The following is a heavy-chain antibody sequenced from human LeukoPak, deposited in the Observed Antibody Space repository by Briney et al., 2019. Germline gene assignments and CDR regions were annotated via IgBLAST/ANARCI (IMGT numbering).Heavy chain of an antibody. CDR3: ARDRIAARPYYFDY. Sequence: GGSLRLSCAASGFTFSSYWMSWVRQAPGKGLVWVAKIKNDGSEKYYVDSVKGRFTISRDSAKNSLYLQMNSLRAEDTAVYYCARDRIAARPYYFDYWGQGTLVTVSS. V-gene: IGHV3-7*01. J-gene: IGHJ4*02. CDR1: GFTFSSYW. D-gene: IGHD6-6*01. CDR2: IKNDGSEK.